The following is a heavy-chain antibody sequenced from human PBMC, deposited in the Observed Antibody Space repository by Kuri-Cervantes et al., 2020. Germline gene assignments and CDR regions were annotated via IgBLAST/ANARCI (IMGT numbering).Heavy chain of an antibody. CDR3: ARGDCSGGSWYSRGPYYYYGMDV. Sequence: SVKVSCKASGGTFSSYTISWVRQAPGQGLEWMGRIIPILGIANYAQKFQGRVTITADKSTSTAYMELSSLRSEDTAVYYCARGDCSGGSWYSRGPYYYYGMDVWGQGTTVTVSS. V-gene: IGHV1-69*02. J-gene: IGHJ6*02. CDR1: GGTFSSYT. D-gene: IGHD2-15*01. CDR2: IIPILGIA.